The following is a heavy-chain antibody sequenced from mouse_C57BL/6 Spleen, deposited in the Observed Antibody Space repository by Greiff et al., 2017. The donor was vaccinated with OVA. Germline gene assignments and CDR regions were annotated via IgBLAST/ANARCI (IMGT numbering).Heavy chain of an antibody. D-gene: IGHD2-3*01. J-gene: IGHJ3*01. CDR2: IWGDGST. Sequence: VQLTESGPGLVAPSQSLSITCPVSGFSLPSSGFSWVRQPPGTGLEWLGVIWGDGSTNYHSALLSRLRISKDNSKSQVFLKLNSLQTDDTATYYCAKPGGLYDEGKWGQGTLVTVSA. CDR3: AKPGGLYDEGK. CDR1: GFSLPSSG. V-gene: IGHV2-3*01.